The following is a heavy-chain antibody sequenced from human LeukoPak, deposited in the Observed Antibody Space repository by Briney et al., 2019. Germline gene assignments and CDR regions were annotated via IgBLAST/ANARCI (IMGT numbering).Heavy chain of an antibody. CDR2: ISDNGGST. CDR1: GFTFSNYA. V-gene: IGHV3-23*01. D-gene: IGHD3-3*01. J-gene: IGHJ3*02. Sequence: GGSLRLSCVASGFTFSNYAMNWVRQAPGKGLEWVSVISDNGGSTYYADSVKGRFTISRDNSKNTLYLQMNSLRAEDTALYYCARSIFGVTHGFDIWGQGTMVTVSS. CDR3: ARSIFGVTHGFDI.